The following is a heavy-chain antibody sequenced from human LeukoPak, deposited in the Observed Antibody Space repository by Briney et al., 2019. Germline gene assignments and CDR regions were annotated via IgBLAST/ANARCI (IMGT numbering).Heavy chain of an antibody. D-gene: IGHD5-18*01. J-gene: IGHJ4*02. CDR2: IYHSGST. Sequence: SQTLSLTCAVSGGPISSGGYSWSWIRQPPGKGLEWIGYIYHSGSTYYNPSLKSRVTISVDRSKNQFSLKLSSVTAADTAVYYCARGYSYGLDYWGQGTLVTVSS. CDR3: ARGYSYGLDY. CDR1: GGPISSGGYS. V-gene: IGHV4-30-2*01.